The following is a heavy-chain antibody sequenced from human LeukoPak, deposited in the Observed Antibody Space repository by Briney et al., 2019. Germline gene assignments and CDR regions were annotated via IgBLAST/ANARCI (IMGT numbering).Heavy chain of an antibody. CDR2: ISADGGTT. CDR3: ARGTLGAWGW. V-gene: IGHV3-21*01. Sequence: PGGSLRLSCAASGFTFSSFGLTWVRQAPGKGLEWVSTISADGGTTYYADSVKGRFTISRDNAKNSLYLQMNSLRAEDTAVYFCARGTLGAWGWWGQGTLVTVSS. D-gene: IGHD6-19*01. J-gene: IGHJ4*02. CDR1: GFTFSSFG.